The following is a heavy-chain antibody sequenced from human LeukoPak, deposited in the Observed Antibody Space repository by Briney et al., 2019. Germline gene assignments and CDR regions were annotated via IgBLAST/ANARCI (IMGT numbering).Heavy chain of an antibody. CDR1: GFTLSDYH. D-gene: IGHD3-10*01. J-gene: IGHJ5*02. V-gene: IGHV3-21*01. CDR2: ISTISHYI. CDR3: ARSGGPGTYHQLRYNWFDP. Sequence: GGSLRLSCAASGFTLSDYHMNWVRQAPGKGLEWLSSISTISHYIYYAGAVRGRFTISRDNAKNSLYLQMNSLRGEDTAVYYCARSGGPGTYHQLRYNWFDPWGQGTLVTVSS.